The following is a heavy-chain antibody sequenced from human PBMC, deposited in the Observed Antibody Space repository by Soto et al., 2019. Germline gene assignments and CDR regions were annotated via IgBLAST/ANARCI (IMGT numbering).Heavy chain of an antibody. CDR1: GFTVSINF. V-gene: IGHV3-66*01. Sequence: PGGSLRLSCAASGFTVSINFMSLVRQAQGKGLEWVSVIYSGGSTYYADSVKGRFTISRDNSKNTLYLQMNSLRAEDTAVYYCAREPRRGYGDYFYYYYMDVWGKGTTVTVSS. CDR2: IYSGGST. CDR3: AREPRRGYGDYFYYYYMDV. J-gene: IGHJ6*03. D-gene: IGHD4-17*01.